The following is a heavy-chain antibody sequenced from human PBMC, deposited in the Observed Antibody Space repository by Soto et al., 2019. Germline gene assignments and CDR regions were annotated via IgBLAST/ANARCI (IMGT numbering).Heavy chain of an antibody. V-gene: IGHV3-30*18. Sequence: PGGSLRLSCAASGFTFSSYGMHWVRQAPGKGLEWVAVISYDGSNKYYADSVKGRFTISRDNSKNTLYLQMNSLRAEDTAVYYCAKGKVVVAATPHPYYYYYGMDVWGQGTTVTVSS. D-gene: IGHD2-15*01. J-gene: IGHJ6*02. CDR3: AKGKVVVAATPHPYYYYYGMDV. CDR1: GFTFSSYG. CDR2: ISYDGSNK.